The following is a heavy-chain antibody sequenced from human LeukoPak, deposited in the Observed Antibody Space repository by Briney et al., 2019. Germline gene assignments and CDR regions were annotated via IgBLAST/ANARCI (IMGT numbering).Heavy chain of an antibody. CDR3: ARARGYSSGSEAWFDP. V-gene: IGHV4-34*01. CDR1: GGSFNDYY. D-gene: IGHD5-18*01. CDR2: INHSGST. Sequence: SETLSLTCAVYGGSFNDYYWSWIRQPPGKELEWIGEINHSGSTNYNPSLKSRVTISVDTSKNQFSLKLSSVTAADTAVYYCARARGYSSGSEAWFDPWGQGTLVTVSS. J-gene: IGHJ5*02.